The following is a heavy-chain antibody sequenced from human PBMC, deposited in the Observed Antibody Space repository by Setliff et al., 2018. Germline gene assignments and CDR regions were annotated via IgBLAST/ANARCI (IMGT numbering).Heavy chain of an antibody. J-gene: IGHJ4*02. CDR2: IYYSGST. CDR1: GGSISSSSYY. V-gene: IGHV4-39*07. Sequence: SETLSLTCTVSGGSISSSSYYWGWIRQPPGKGLEWIGSIYYSGSTYYNPSLKSRVTISVDTSKNQFSLKLSSVTAADTAVYYCARTLYDYDILTGPGYYFDYWGRERWSPSPQ. D-gene: IGHD3-9*01. CDR3: ARTLYDYDILTGPGYYFDY.